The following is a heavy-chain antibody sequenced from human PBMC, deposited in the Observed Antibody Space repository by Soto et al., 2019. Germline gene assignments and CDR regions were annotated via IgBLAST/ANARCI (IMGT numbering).Heavy chain of an antibody. J-gene: IGHJ4*02. D-gene: IGHD6-19*01. CDR1: GLSFSSHA. CDR3: AKRTAVTGPYYDY. V-gene: IGHV3-23*03. CDR2: INSDGSDT. Sequence: PGGSLRLSCEASGLSFSSHAMTWVRQAPGKGLDWVSGINSDGSDTYYSDSVRGRYTISRDNSKNTLYLQMNSLGVGDTAEYYCAKRTAVTGPYYDYWGQGILVTVSS.